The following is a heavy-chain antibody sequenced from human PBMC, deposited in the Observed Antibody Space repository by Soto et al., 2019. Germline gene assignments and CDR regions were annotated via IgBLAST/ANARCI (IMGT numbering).Heavy chain of an antibody. CDR3: AKGALVLGYCSGCSCYRDWSDP. D-gene: IGHD2-15*01. CDR2: INPSGGST. V-gene: IGHV1-46*01. CDR1: GYTFTSYY. J-gene: IGHJ5*02. Sequence: ASVKFSCKASGYTFTSYYMHWVRQAPGQGLEWMGIINPSGGSTSYAQKFQGMVTLTRDTSTSTVYMALSSLRSKDTAVYYCAKGALVLGYCSGCSCYRDWSDPWGQGTVVTVSS.